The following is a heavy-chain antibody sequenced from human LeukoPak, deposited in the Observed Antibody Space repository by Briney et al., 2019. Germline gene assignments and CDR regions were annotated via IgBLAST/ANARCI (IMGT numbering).Heavy chain of an antibody. Sequence: EASVKVSCKASGYTFTSCYINWVRQATGQGLEWMGWMNPNSGNTGYGQSFQGRITMTRDISIGTAYMELSNLTSEDTAIYYCTRGSSGRRDNWGQGTLVTVSA. CDR2: MNPNSGNT. V-gene: IGHV1-8*01. D-gene: IGHD6-19*01. CDR3: TRGSSGRRDN. J-gene: IGHJ4*02. CDR1: GYTFTSCY.